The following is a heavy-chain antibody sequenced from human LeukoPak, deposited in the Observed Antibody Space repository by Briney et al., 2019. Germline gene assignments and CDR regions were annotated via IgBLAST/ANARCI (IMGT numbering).Heavy chain of an antibody. J-gene: IGHJ4*02. CDR2: ISAYNGNT. D-gene: IGHD2-15*01. CDR3: ARVGEFAERYCSGGSCYQYYFDY. Sequence: ASVKVSCKASGYTFTSYGISWVRQAPGQGLEWMGWISAYNGNTNYAQKLQGRVTMTTDTSTSTAYMELRSLRSDDTAVYYCARVGEFAERYCSGGSCYQYYFDYWGQGTLVTVSS. CDR1: GYTFTSYG. V-gene: IGHV1-18*01.